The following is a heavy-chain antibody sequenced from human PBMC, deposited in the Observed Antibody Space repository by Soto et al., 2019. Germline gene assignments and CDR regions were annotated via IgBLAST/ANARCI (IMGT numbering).Heavy chain of an antibody. D-gene: IGHD2-2*01. Sequence: SETLSLTCTVSGGSISSYYWSWIRQPPGKGLEWIGYIYYSGSTNYNPSLKSRVTISVDTSKNQFSLKLSSVTAADTAVYYCARHRPPWAEYQLLFNDYYYMDVWGKGTTVTVSS. V-gene: IGHV4-59*08. J-gene: IGHJ6*03. CDR3: ARHRPPWAEYQLLFNDYYYMDV. CDR1: GGSISSYY. CDR2: IYYSGST.